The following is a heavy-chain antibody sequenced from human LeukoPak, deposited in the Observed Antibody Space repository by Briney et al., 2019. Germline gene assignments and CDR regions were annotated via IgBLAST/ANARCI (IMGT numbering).Heavy chain of an antibody. D-gene: IGHD5-12*01. CDR1: GGSFSGYY. V-gene: IGHV4-34*01. CDR2: INHSGST. Sequence: SETLSLTCAVYGGSFSGYYWSWIRQPPGKGLEWIGEINHSGSTDYNPSLKSRVTISVDTSKNQFSLKLSSVTAADTAVYYCARDDSGYDYAFDIWGQGTMVTVSS. CDR3: ARDDSGYDYAFDI. J-gene: IGHJ3*02.